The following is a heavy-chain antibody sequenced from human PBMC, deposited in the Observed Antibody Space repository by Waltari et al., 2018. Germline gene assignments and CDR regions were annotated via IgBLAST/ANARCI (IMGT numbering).Heavy chain of an antibody. J-gene: IGHJ4*02. CDR1: GFTFSSYW. D-gene: IGHD1-26*01. V-gene: IGHV3-7*01. Sequence: EVQLVESGGGLVQPGGSLRLSCAASGFTFSSYWMSWVRQAPGKGLEWVANIKQDGSEKYYVDSVKGRFTISRDNAKNSLYLQMNSLRAEDTAVYYCARAKGWELRKYFDYWGQGTLVTVSS. CDR2: IKQDGSEK. CDR3: ARAKGWELRKYFDY.